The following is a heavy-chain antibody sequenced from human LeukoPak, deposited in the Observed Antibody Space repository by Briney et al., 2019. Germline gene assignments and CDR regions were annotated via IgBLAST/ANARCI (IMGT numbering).Heavy chain of an antibody. V-gene: IGHV4-59*01. J-gene: IGHJ4*02. CDR3: ARGPRNPDY. Sequence: SETLSLTCTVSGGSISSYYWSWIRQPPGKGLEWIGYIYYSGSTNYNPSLKSRVTISVDTSKNQFSLKLSSVTAADTAMYYCARGPRNPDYWGQGTLVTVSS. CDR1: GGSISSYY. CDR2: IYYSGST.